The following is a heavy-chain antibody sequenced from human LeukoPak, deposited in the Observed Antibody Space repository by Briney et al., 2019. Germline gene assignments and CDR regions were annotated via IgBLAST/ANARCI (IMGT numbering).Heavy chain of an antibody. D-gene: IGHD3-22*01. V-gene: IGHV1-2*02. CDR2: INPNSGGT. Sequence: GASVKVSCKASGYTFTGYYTHWVRQAPGQGLEWMGWINPNSGGTNYAQKFQGRVTMTRDTSISTAYMELSRLRSDDTAVYYCASSLNYYDSSGLFDIWGQGTMVTVSS. J-gene: IGHJ3*02. CDR1: GYTFTGYY. CDR3: ASSLNYYDSSGLFDI.